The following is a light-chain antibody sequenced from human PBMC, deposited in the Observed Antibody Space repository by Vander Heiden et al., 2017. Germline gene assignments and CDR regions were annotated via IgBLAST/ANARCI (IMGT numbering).Light chain of an antibody. CDR3: QSADSATGTYRF. CDR1: GLPKQY. V-gene: IGLV3-25*03. J-gene: IGLJ2*01. Sequence: SHQLTQPPSLSVSQGPTATVTCSGDGLPKQYAFSDHQKPRQAPLLIICEDIETPSGSPERFSGSSSGATVTVTISGVRAEDEADYYCQSADSATGTYRFFGGGTKLTVL. CDR2: EDI.